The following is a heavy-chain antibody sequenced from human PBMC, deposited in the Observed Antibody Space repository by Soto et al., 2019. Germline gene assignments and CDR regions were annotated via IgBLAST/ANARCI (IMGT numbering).Heavy chain of an antibody. D-gene: IGHD6-6*01. CDR1: GFTFSSYS. CDR3: ARDSRVKPTRAARHGEAFDY. V-gene: IGHV3-21*01. J-gene: IGHJ4*02. CDR2: ISSSSSYI. Sequence: EVQLVESGGGLVKPGGSLRLSCAASGFTFSSYSMNWVRQAPGKGLEWVSSISSSSSYIYYADSVKGRFTISRDNAKNSLYLQMNSLRAEDTAVYYCARDSRVKPTRAARHGEAFDYWGQGTLVTVSS.